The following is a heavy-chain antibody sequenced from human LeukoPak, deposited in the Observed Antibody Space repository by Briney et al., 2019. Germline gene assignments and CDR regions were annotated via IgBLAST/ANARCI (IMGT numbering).Heavy chain of an antibody. CDR3: ARGYGDYVLDY. V-gene: IGHV4-34*01. D-gene: IGHD4-17*01. CDR2: INHSGST. J-gene: IGHJ4*02. Sequence: PGGSLRLSCAASGFIVSSNYMSWIRQPPGKGLEWIGEINHSGSTNYNPSLKSRVTISVDTSKNQFSLKLSSVTAADTAVYYCARGYGDYVLDYWGQGTLVTVSS. CDR1: GFIVSSNY.